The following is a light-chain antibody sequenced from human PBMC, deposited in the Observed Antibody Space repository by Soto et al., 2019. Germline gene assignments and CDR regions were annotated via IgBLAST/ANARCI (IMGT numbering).Light chain of an antibody. V-gene: IGKV3-20*01. CDR1: QSVSSSY. Sequence: ENVFTQSPCTLSLSPGERATLTCRASQSVSSSYLAWYQRKPGQAPRLLIYGASSRATGIPARFSGGGSGTDFTLTISRLEPEDFAVYYCQQYRNSPPTFGRGTKVDIK. J-gene: IGKJ4*02. CDR2: GAS. CDR3: QQYRNSPPT.